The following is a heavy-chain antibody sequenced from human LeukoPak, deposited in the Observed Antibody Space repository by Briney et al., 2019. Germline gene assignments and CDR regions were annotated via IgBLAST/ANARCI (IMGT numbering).Heavy chain of an antibody. D-gene: IGHD6-13*01. V-gene: IGHV4-61*01. CDR3: ARENRATAGLDAFAI. J-gene: IGHJ3*02. Sequence: SETLSLTCTVSGGSVTSGNYYWSWIRQPPGKGLEWIVDIYYSGSTNYNPSLKIRVTMALDTSTHQFSLKLSSVTAADTALSYCARENRATAGLDAFAIWGQGTMVIVSS. CDR1: GGSVTSGNYY. CDR2: IYYSGST.